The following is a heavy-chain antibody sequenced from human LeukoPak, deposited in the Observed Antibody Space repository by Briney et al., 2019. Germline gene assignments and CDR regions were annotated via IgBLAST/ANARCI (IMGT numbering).Heavy chain of an antibody. CDR1: GFTFSSYG. CDR3: AKDYYYDSSRGSYYFDY. J-gene: IGHJ4*02. D-gene: IGHD3-22*01. Sequence: GGSLRLSCAASGFTFSSYGMHWVRQAPGKGLEWVAVIWYDGSNKYYADSVKGRFTISRDNSKNTLYLQMNSLRAEDTAVYYCAKDYYYDSSRGSYYFDYWGQGTLVTVSS. V-gene: IGHV3-30*02. CDR2: IWYDGSNK.